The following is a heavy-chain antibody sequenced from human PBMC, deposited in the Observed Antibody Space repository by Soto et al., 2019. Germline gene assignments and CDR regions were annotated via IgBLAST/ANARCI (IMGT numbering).Heavy chain of an antibody. D-gene: IGHD6-19*01. J-gene: IGHJ4*02. CDR1: GFTFSSCW. CDR2: ISSDGSTT. CDR3: ASLYSSAWARDY. Sequence: PGGSLRLSCAASGFTFSSCWMHWVRQAPGKGLVWVSRISSDGSTTNYADFVKGRFTISRDNAKNTLYLQTNNLRAEDTAVYYCASLYSSAWARDYWGQGTLVTVSS. V-gene: IGHV3-74*01.